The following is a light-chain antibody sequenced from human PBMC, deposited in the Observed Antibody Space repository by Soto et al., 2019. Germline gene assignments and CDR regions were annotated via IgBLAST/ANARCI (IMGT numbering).Light chain of an antibody. Sequence: QSALTQPPSASGSPGQSVTISCTGTSSDVGAYKYVSWYQQHPGKAPKLMIYEVSKRPSGVPDRFSGSKSGTSASLAITGLQAEDEADYYCQAYDYSLTAFVFGGGTKLTVL. CDR1: SSDVGAYKY. V-gene: IGLV2-8*01. CDR2: EVS. CDR3: QAYDYSLTAFV. J-gene: IGLJ3*02.